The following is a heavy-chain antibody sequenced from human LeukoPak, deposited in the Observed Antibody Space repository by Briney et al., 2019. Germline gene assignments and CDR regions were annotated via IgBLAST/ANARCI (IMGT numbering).Heavy chain of an antibody. Sequence: GGSLRLSCAASGFSFSSCAMGWVRQAPGKGPDWVSSISGGADSTYYADSVKGRFTISRDNSKNTLYLQINSLRVEDTAIYYCVRAREDSGHERVGDYWGQGALVTVSS. D-gene: IGHD5-12*01. V-gene: IGHV3-23*01. J-gene: IGHJ4*02. CDR2: ISGGADST. CDR1: GFSFSSCA. CDR3: VRAREDSGHERVGDY.